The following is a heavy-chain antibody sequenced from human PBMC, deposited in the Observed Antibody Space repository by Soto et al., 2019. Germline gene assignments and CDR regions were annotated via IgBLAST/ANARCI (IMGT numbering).Heavy chain of an antibody. Sequence: GSLRLSCAASGFTFSSYAMSWVRQAPGKGLEWVSAISGSGGSTYYADSVKGRFTISRDNSKNTLYLQMNSLRAEDTAVYYCAKDLYYDSSGYSNWFDPWGQGTLVTVSS. D-gene: IGHD3-22*01. CDR1: GFTFSSYA. V-gene: IGHV3-23*01. CDR3: AKDLYYDSSGYSNWFDP. J-gene: IGHJ5*02. CDR2: ISGSGGST.